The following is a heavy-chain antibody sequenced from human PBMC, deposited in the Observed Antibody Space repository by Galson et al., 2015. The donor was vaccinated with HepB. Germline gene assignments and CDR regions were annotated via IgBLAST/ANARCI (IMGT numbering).Heavy chain of an antibody. J-gene: IGHJ2*01. V-gene: IGHV1-3*04. Sequence: SVKVSCKASGYIFTSFGMHWVRQAPGQRPEWMGWINTGTGQTKNSTKFQGRVTITRDTSASTVYMELSSLRYEDTDVYYCAKESVVINENDWYFDLWGRGTLITAYS. CDR2: INTGTGQT. CDR1: GYIFTSFG. D-gene: IGHD2-21*01. CDR3: AKESVVINENDWYFDL.